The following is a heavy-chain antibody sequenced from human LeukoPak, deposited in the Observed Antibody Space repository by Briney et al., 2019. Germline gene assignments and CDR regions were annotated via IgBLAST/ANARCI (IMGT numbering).Heavy chain of an antibody. D-gene: IGHD3-10*01. Sequence: SVKVSCKASGGTFSSYAISWVRQAPGQGLEWMGGIIPIFGTANYAQKFQGRVTITTDESTSTAYMELSSLRSEDTAVYYCARDAGSIITMVRGVYYYYYMDVWGKGTTVTVSS. CDR3: ARDAGSIITMVRGVYYYYYMDV. J-gene: IGHJ6*03. CDR1: GGTFSSYA. V-gene: IGHV1-69*05. CDR2: IIPIFGTA.